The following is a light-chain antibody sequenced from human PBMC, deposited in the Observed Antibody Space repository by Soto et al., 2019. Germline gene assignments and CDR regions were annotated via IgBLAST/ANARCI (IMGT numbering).Light chain of an antibody. Sequence: DIQMTQSPSSLSASEGDRVTISCRASQSIGTNLNWFHQRAGKAPKLLIYGASSLQSGVPARFSGSGSGTDFTLTISSLQPEDFGTYYCQQNDDYPLTFGQGTKLEIK. CDR3: QQNDDYPLT. CDR1: QSIGTN. V-gene: IGKV1-39*01. CDR2: GAS. J-gene: IGKJ2*01.